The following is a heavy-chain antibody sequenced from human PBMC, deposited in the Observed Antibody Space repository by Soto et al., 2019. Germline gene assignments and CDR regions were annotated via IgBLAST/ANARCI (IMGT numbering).Heavy chain of an antibody. CDR3: ARDFMDPSMAAQY. CDR1: GFTFSSYG. Sequence: GGSLRLSCAASGFTFSSYGMHWVRQAPGKGLEWVAVIWYDGSNKYYADSVKGRFTISRDNSKNTLYLQMNSLRAEDTAVYYCARDFMDPSMAAQYWGQGTLVTVSS. D-gene: IGHD6-6*01. CDR2: IWYDGSNK. J-gene: IGHJ4*02. V-gene: IGHV3-33*01.